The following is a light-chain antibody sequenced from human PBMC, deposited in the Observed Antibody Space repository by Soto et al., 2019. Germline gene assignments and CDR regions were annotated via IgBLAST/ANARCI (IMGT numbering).Light chain of an antibody. Sequence: EIVVTQSPGTLSLSPGERATLSCRASQSVSSNYLAWYQQKFGQAPRLLIYGASSRATGIPDRFSGSGSGTDFTLTISRLEPEDFAVYYCQQYGSSPPYTFGQGTKLEIK. CDR1: QSVSSNY. CDR3: QQYGSSPPYT. J-gene: IGKJ2*01. V-gene: IGKV3-20*01. CDR2: GAS.